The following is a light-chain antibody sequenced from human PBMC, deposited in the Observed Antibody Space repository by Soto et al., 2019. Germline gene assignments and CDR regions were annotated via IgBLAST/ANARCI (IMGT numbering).Light chain of an antibody. V-gene: IGLV2-14*03. CDR1: SSDVGAYDY. J-gene: IGLJ1*01. CDR3: SSYTSSSTRV. CDR2: EVS. Sequence: QSVLTQPASVSGSPGQSITISCTRTSSDVGAYDYVSWYQQHPDKAPKLMIYEVSNRPSGVSNRFSGSKSVNTATLTISGLQADDEADYYCSSYTSSSTRVFGTGTKVPS.